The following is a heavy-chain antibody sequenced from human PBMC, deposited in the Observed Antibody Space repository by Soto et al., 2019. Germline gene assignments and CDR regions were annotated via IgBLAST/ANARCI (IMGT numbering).Heavy chain of an antibody. CDR1: GFTFSSYG. CDR2: IWYDGSNK. V-gene: IGHV3-33*01. CDR3: ARDARGGYFDY. D-gene: IGHD3-10*01. J-gene: IGHJ4*02. Sequence: QVQLVESGGGVVQPGRSLRLSCAASGFTFSSYGMHWVRQAPGKGLEWVAVIWYDGSNKYYADSVKDRFTISRDNSKNTLYLQMNSLRAADTAVYYCARDARGGYFDYWGQGTLVTVSS.